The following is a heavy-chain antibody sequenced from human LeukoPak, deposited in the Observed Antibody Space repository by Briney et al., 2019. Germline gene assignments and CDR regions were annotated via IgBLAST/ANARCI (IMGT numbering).Heavy chain of an antibody. CDR2: INQDGSER. J-gene: IGHJ4*02. CDR1: GFTFSTYW. Sequence: GGSLRLSCAAAGFTFSTYWLTWVRQAPGKGLEWVANINQDGSERPYVDSVKGRFTISRDNAKNSLYLQMNSLRAEDTAVYYCARLGFYHSGRYYSDYWGQGTLVAVSS. D-gene: IGHD3-22*01. CDR3: ARLGFYHSGRYYSDY. V-gene: IGHV3-7*01.